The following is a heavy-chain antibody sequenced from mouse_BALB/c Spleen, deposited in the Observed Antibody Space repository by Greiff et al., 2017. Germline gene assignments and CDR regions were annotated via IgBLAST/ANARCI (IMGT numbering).Heavy chain of an antibody. V-gene: IGHV5-17*02. CDR3: TRSYGYFDV. CDR2: ISSGSSTI. J-gene: IGHJ1*01. CDR1: GFTFSSFG. Sequence: EVQVVESGGGLVQPGGSRKLSCAASGFTFSSFGMHWVRQAPEKGLEWVAYISSGSSTIYYADTVKGRFTISRDNPKNTLFLQMTSLRSEDTAMYYCTRSYGYFDVWGAGTTVTVSS.